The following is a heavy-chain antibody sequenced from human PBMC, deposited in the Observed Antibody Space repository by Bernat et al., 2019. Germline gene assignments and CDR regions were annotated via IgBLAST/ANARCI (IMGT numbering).Heavy chain of an antibody. CDR2: IYSVGST. V-gene: IGHV3-53*02. CDR3: ARVPQQLGYCFDY. J-gene: IGHJ4*02. D-gene: IGHD6-6*01. Sequence: EVQLVETGGGLIKPGGSLRLSCAASGFPFINNYMTWVRQPPGKGLQWVSVIYSVGSTYYADSVKGRFTISRDNSKNTLYLQMNSLRAEDTAVYYCARVPQQLGYCFDYWGQGTLVTVSS. CDR1: GFPFINNY.